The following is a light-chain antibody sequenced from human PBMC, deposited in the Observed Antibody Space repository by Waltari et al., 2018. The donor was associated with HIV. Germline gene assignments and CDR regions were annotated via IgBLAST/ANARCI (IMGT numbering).Light chain of an antibody. CDR3: AAWDDRLSGWV. CDR2: RNN. V-gene: IGLV1-47*01. J-gene: IGLJ3*02. CDR1: SSNIGRNY. Sequence: QSVLTQPPSASGTPGQRVTISGSGSSSNIGRNYVYWYQQLPRTAPKHLIHRNNPRPSGVPDRFSGSKSGTSVSLAISGLRSEDEAYYYCAAWDDRLSGWVVGGGTKLTV.